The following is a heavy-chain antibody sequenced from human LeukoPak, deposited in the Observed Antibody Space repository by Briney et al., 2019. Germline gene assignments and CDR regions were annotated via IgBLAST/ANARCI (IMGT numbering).Heavy chain of an antibody. J-gene: IGHJ6*03. CDR3: ARAIYGDYYYNYYMDV. D-gene: IGHD4-17*01. V-gene: IGHV4-61*02. CDR2: IYTSGTT. Sequence: PSQTLSLTCTVSGGSISSGGYYWSWIRQPAGKGLEWIGRIYTSGTTNYNPSLKSRITISVDTSKNQFSLRLSSVTAADTAVYYCARAIYGDYYYNYYMDVWGRGTTVTISS. CDR1: GGSISSGGYY.